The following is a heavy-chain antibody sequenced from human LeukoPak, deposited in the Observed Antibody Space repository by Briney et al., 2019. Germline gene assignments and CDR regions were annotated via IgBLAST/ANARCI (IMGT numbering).Heavy chain of an antibody. Sequence: GASVKVSCKASGYSSTNYGISWVRQAPGQGLEWMGWIHIYRGNTNYAQKFQGRVTMTTDTSTSTAYMELSSLRSEDTAVYYCARGHYYDSSGYYLSDYWGQGTLVTVSS. CDR1: GYSSTNYG. D-gene: IGHD3-22*01. J-gene: IGHJ4*02. CDR3: ARGHYYDSSGYYLSDY. V-gene: IGHV1-18*01. CDR2: IHIYRGNT.